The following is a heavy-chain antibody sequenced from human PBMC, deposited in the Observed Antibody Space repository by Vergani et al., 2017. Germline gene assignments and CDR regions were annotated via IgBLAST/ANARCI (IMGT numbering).Heavy chain of an antibody. Sequence: QVQLVESGGGLVKPGGSLRLSCAASGFTFSDYYMSWIRQAPGKGLEWVSYISSSSSYTNYADCVKGRFTISRDNAKNSLYRQMNSLRAEDTAVYYCARRFQLLFAFDIWGQGTMVTVSS. V-gene: IGHV3-11*05. CDR3: ARRFQLLFAFDI. D-gene: IGHD2-2*01. CDR2: ISSSSSYT. J-gene: IGHJ3*02. CDR1: GFTFSDYY.